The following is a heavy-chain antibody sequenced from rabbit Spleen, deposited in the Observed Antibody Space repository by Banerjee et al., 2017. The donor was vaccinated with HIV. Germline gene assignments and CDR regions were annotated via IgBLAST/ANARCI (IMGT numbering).Heavy chain of an antibody. CDR2: IYTGNSKT. J-gene: IGHJ4*01. CDR3: ARDAGRGDYIDGVFNL. CDR1: GFSFSSGYD. Sequence: QEQLEESGGDLVKPGASLTLTCKASGFSFSSGYDMCWVRQAPGKGLEWIACIYTGNSKTYYASWAKGRFTISKTSSTTVTLQMTSLTVADTATYFCARDAGRGDYIDGVFNLWGQGTLVTVS. D-gene: IGHD8-1*01. V-gene: IGHV1S45*01.